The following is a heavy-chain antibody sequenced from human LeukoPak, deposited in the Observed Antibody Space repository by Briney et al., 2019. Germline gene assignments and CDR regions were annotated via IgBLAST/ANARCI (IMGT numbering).Heavy chain of an antibody. CDR3: ATMVRGVNYFDC. CDR2: ISAGSTTM. Sequence: GGSLRLSCAASGFTVSSNYMSWVRQAPGKGLEWLSYISAGSTTMYYADSVKGRFTISRDNAKNSLYLQMNSLRDEDTALYYCATMVRGVNYFDCWGQGTLVTVSS. CDR1: GFTVSSNY. V-gene: IGHV3-48*02. D-gene: IGHD3-10*01. J-gene: IGHJ4*02.